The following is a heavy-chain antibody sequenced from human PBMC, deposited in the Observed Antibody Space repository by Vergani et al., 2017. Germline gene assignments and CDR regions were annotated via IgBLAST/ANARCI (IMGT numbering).Heavy chain of an antibody. V-gene: IGHV3-7*01. Sequence: EVQLVESGGGLVQPGGSLRLSCAASGFTFSSYWMSWVRQAPGKGLEWVANIKQDGSEKYYVDSVKGRFTISRDNAKNSLYLQMNILRAEDTAVDYCARDQIKYCGSGSYYYMDVWGKGTTVTVSS. J-gene: IGHJ6*03. D-gene: IGHD3-10*01. CDR2: IKQDGSEK. CDR3: ARDQIKYCGSGSYYYMDV. CDR1: GFTFSSYW.